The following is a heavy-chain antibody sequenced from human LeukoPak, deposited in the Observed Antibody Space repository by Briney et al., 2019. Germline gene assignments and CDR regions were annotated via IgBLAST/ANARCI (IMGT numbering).Heavy chain of an antibody. D-gene: IGHD5-18*01. J-gene: IGHJ4*02. Sequence: PSGTLSLTCGVSGGSITKTNYWTWVRQPPGKGLEWIGEVNLQGSTNYNPSLMGRVAIAVDTSENHISLQLPSVTAADTAVYNCARGLQLWPLDYWGQGTLVTVSS. V-gene: IGHV4-4*02. CDR1: GGSITKTNY. CDR2: VNLQGST. CDR3: ARGLQLWPLDY.